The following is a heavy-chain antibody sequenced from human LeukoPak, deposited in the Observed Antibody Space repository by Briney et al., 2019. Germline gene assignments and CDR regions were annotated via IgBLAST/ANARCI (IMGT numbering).Heavy chain of an antibody. CDR2: IYTSGST. V-gene: IGHV4-4*07. Sequence: SETLSLTCTVSGGSISSYYWSWIRQPAGKGLEWIGRIYTSGSTNYNPSLKSRVTVSVDTSKNQFSLKLSSVTAADTAVYYCARDRLPGGGRERYCSSTSCSAYYYMDVWGKGTTVTVSS. CDR1: GGSISSYY. D-gene: IGHD2-2*01. CDR3: ARDRLPGGGRERYCSSTSCSAYYYMDV. J-gene: IGHJ6*03.